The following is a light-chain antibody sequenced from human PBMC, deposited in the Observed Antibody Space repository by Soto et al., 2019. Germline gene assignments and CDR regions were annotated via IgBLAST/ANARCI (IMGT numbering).Light chain of an antibody. V-gene: IGKV3-20*01. CDR2: GAS. CDR1: QSVISTY. J-gene: IGKJ1*01. Sequence: EIVLTQSPGPLSLSPGERATLSCRASQSVISTYLAWYQQKPGQAPRLLIYGASSKATGIPDRFSGSGSGTDFTLTISGLEPEDFAVYYCQQYRDSLGTFGQGTKVEIK. CDR3: QQYRDSLGT.